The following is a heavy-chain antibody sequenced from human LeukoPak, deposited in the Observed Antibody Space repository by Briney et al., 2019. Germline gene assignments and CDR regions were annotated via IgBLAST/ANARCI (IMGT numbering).Heavy chain of an antibody. J-gene: IGHJ5*02. CDR3: ARVIAVAGIIDP. V-gene: IGHV3-53*01. D-gene: IGHD6-19*01. Sequence: PGGSLRLSCAASGFTVSSNYMSWVRPAPGKGLEWVSVIYSGGSTYYADSVKGRFTISRDNSKNTLYLQMNSLRAEDTAVYYCARVIAVAGIIDPWGQGTLVTVSS. CDR2: IYSGGST. CDR1: GFTVSSNY.